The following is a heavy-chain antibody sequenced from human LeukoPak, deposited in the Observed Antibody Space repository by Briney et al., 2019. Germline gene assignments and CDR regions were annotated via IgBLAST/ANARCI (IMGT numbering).Heavy chain of an antibody. V-gene: IGHV3-30*04. D-gene: IGHD3-10*01. CDR2: ISYDGSNK. Sequence: SGGSLRLSCAASGFTFSSYAMHWVRQAPGKGLEWVAVISYDGSNKYYADSVKGRFTTSRDNSKNTLYLQMNSLRAEDTAVYYCARDTYYYGSGNNDYWGQGTLVTVSS. CDR1: GFTFSSYA. CDR3: ARDTYYYGSGNNDY. J-gene: IGHJ4*02.